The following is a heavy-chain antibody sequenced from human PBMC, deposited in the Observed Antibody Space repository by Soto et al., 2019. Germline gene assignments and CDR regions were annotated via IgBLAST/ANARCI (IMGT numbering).Heavy chain of an antibody. CDR2: INPSGGST. J-gene: IGHJ6*02. CDR1: GYTFTSYY. D-gene: IGHD1-26*01. V-gene: IGHV1-46*03. CDR3: ARVRMGYGMDV. Sequence: GASVKVSCKASGYTFTSYYMHWVRQAPGQGLEWMGIINPSGGSTNYAQKFQGRVTMTRDTSTSTVYMELSSLRSEDPAVYYCARVRMGYGMDVWGQGTTVTVSS.